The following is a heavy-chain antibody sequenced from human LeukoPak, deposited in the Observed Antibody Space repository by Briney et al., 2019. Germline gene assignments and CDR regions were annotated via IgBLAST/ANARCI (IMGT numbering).Heavy chain of an antibody. CDR2: ISGSGGST. J-gene: IGHJ4*02. V-gene: IGHV3-23*01. CDR3: AKAGYVVYAIHFDY. Sequence: GGSLRLSCAASGFTFSSYAMSWVRQAPGKGLEWVSAISGSGGSTYYADSVKGRSTISRDNSKNTLYLQMNSLRAEDTAVYYCAKAGYVVYAIHFDYWGQGTLVTVSS. D-gene: IGHD2-8*02. CDR1: GFTFSSYA.